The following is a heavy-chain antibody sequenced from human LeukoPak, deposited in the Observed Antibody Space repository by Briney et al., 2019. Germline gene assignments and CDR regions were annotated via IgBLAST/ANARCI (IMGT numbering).Heavy chain of an antibody. CDR1: GFTFSSYS. V-gene: IGHV3-21*01. CDR2: ISSSSSYI. Sequence: GGSLRLSCAASGFTFSSYSMNWVRQAPGKGLEWVSSISSSSSYIYYADSVKGRFTISRDNAKNSLYLQMNSLRAEDTAVYHCAGEENYYGSGSYRYWGQGTLVTVSS. CDR3: AGEENYYGSGSYRY. J-gene: IGHJ4*02. D-gene: IGHD3-10*01.